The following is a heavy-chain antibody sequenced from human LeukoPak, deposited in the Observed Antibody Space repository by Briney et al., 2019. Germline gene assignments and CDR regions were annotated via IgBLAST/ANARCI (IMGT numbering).Heavy chain of an antibody. CDR1: GFTFSSYA. D-gene: IGHD1-26*01. CDR2: ISGSGGST. V-gene: IGHV3-23*01. Sequence: GGSLRLSCAASGFTFSSYAMSWVRQAPGKGLEWVSAISGSGGSTYYADSVKGRFTISRDNSKNTLYLQMNSLRAEDTAVYYCAKDRSYSGSYEKYFDYWGQGTLVTVSS. CDR3: AKDRSYSGSYEKYFDY. J-gene: IGHJ4*02.